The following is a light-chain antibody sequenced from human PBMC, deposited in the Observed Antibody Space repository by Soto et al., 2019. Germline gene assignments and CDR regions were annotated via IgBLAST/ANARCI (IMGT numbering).Light chain of an antibody. CDR1: SRDVGYYNY. V-gene: IGLV2-11*01. CDR3: CSYAGSPRYV. Sequence: QSALTQPRSVSGSPGQSVTISCTGTSRDVGYYNYVSWYQQRPGKAPKGMIYDVSERPSGVPDRFSCSKSGNTASLTISGLQAEDEADYYCCSYAGSPRYVFGTGTKVTVL. CDR2: DVS. J-gene: IGLJ1*01.